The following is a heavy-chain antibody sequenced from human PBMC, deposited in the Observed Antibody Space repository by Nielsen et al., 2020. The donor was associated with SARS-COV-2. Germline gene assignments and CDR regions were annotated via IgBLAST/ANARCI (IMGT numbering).Heavy chain of an antibody. CDR2: ISWDGGST. J-gene: IGHJ4*02. Sequence: GESLKISCAASGFTFSTYWMHWVRQAPGKGLEWVSLISWDGGSTYYADSVKGRFTISRDNSKNSLYLQMNSLRAEDTALYYCAKGVAAAALWYFDYWGQGTLVTVSS. CDR1: GFTFSTYW. V-gene: IGHV3-43D*03. CDR3: AKGVAAAALWYFDY. D-gene: IGHD6-13*01.